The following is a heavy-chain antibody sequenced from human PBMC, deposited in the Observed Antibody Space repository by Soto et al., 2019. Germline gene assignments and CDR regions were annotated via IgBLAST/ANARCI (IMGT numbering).Heavy chain of an antibody. V-gene: IGHV3-9*01. D-gene: IGHD4-17*01. Sequence: EVQLVESGGGLVQPGRSLRLSCAASGFTFDDYAMHWVRQGPGKGLEWVSSISWNSGNLGYADSVKGRFTISRDNAKNSPYSPMDSLRGEDTALYYCAKGASTTVFAFNDYWGQGTLVTVSS. J-gene: IGHJ4*02. CDR3: AKGASTTVFAFNDY. CDR1: GFTFDDYA. CDR2: ISWNSGNL.